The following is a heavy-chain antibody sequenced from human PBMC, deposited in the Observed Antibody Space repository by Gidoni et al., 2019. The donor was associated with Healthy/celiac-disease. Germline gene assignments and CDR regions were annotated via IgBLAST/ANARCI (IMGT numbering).Heavy chain of an antibody. CDR3: ARGATSPIFGVIKFLFLDY. CDR1: GYPFTSYG. D-gene: IGHD3-3*01. J-gene: IGHJ4*02. Sequence: QVQLVQSGAEVKKPGASVKVSCKASGYPFTSYGISWVRQAPGQGLEWMGWISAYNGNTNYAQKLQGRVTMTTDTSTSTAYMELRSLRSDDTAVYYCARGATSPIFGVIKFLFLDYWGQGTLVTVSS. CDR2: ISAYNGNT. V-gene: IGHV1-18*04.